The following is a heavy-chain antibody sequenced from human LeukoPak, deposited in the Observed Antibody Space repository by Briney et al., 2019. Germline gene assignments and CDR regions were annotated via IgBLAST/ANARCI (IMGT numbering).Heavy chain of an antibody. V-gene: IGHV3-48*01. D-gene: IGHD3-22*01. J-gene: IGHJ6*03. CDR1: GFTFSSYS. Sequence: PGGSLRLSCAASGFTFSSYSMNWVRQAPGKGLEWVSYISSSSSTIYYADSVKGRFTISRDNSKNTLYLQMGSLRAEDMAVYYCARLMDYYDSSGYPYYYYYYMDVWGKGTTVTVSS. CDR3: ARLMDYYDSSGYPYYYYYYMDV. CDR2: ISSSSSTI.